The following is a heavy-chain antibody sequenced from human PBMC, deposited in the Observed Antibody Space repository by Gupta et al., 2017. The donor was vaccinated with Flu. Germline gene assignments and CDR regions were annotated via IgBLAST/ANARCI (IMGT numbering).Heavy chain of an antibody. V-gene: IGHV4-39*01. CDR3: ARGRNGNLFDF. J-gene: IGHJ4*02. CDR2: MYFGGSA. Sequence: QLPLQESGPGLVKPSETLSLPCTVSGGSVSRSISYWGWVRQPPGKGPEWIGDMYFGGSANYNPSLGSRVTMARDTSKNQFSLNLRTVTAADTAVDFCARGRNGNLFDFWGPGTLVTVSS. CDR1: GGSVSRSISY. D-gene: IGHD1-1*01.